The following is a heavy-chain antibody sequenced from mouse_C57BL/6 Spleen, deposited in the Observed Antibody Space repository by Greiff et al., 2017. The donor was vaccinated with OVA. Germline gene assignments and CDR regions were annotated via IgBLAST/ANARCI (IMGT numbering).Heavy chain of an antibody. J-gene: IGHJ3*01. Sequence: QVQLQQPGAELVKPGASVKLSCKASGYTFTSYWMQWVKQRPGQGLEWIGEIDPSDSYTNYNQKFKGKATLTVDTSSSTAYMQLSSLTSEDSAVYYCARRRTYYGSSYPFAYRGQGTLVTVSA. CDR3: ARRRTYYGSSYPFAY. V-gene: IGHV1-50*01. CDR1: GYTFTSYW. D-gene: IGHD1-1*01. CDR2: IDPSDSYT.